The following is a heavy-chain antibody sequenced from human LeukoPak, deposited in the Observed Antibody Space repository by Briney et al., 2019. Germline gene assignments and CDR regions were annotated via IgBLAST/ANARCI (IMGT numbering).Heavy chain of an antibody. J-gene: IGHJ4*02. CDR1: GFTFSSYA. V-gene: IGHV3-23*01. Sequence: GGPLRLSCAASGFTFSSYAMIWLRQAPGKGLEGVSAICGSGGSIYYADSVKGRFTISRDNSKNTLYLQMNSLRAEDTAVYYCAKDLSKYYDAHESAGDYWRQRTMVGLSS. CDR2: ICGSGGSI. CDR3: AKDLSKYYDAHESAGDY. D-gene: IGHD3-22*01.